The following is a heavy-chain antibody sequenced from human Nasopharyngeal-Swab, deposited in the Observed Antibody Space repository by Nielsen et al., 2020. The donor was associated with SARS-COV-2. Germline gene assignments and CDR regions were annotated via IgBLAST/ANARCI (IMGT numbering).Heavy chain of an antibody. CDR2: ISRTSST. J-gene: IGHJ4*02. CDR3: VKHQGSPSDQ. V-gene: IGHV3-23*01. CDR1: GFTFSNYA. Sequence: GGSLRLSCAASGFTFSNYAMNWVRQAPGKGLEWVSAISRTSSTYYADSVKGRFTVSRDNSKNTLYLQMNSLRVDDTAVYYCVKHQGSPSDQWGQGTLVTVSS.